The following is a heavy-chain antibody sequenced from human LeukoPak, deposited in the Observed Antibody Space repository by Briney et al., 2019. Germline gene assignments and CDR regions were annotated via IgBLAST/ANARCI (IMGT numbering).Heavy chain of an antibody. V-gene: IGHV1-2*02. Sequence: GASVKVSCKASGYTFTGYYMHWVRQAPGQGLEWMGWINPNSGGTNYAQKFQGRVTMTRDTSISTAYMEPSRLRSDDTAVYYCAKPYYDILTGYSYFDYWGQGTLVTVSS. J-gene: IGHJ4*02. CDR2: INPNSGGT. CDR3: AKPYYDILTGYSYFDY. D-gene: IGHD3-9*01. CDR1: GYTFTGYY.